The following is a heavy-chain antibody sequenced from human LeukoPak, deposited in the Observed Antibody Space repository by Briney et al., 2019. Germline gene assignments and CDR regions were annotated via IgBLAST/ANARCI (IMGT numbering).Heavy chain of an antibody. V-gene: IGHV1-18*01. CDR2: ISAYDGNT. J-gene: IGHJ4*02. CDR1: GYTFTSYG. Sequence: ASVKVSCKAYGYTFTSYGINWLRQAPGQGPEWMGWISAYDGNTKYAQNLQGRVTMTTDTSTSTAYMELRSLRSDDTAVYYCSRDLPYSSSWESIDYWGQGTLVTVSS. D-gene: IGHD6-13*01. CDR3: SRDLPYSSSWESIDY.